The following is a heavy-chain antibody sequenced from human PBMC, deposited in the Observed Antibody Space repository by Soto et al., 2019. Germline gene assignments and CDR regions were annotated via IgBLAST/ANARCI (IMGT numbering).Heavy chain of an antibody. V-gene: IGHV3-21*01. J-gene: IGHJ3*02. CDR3: AREVPLTSAMVTVSGAFDI. D-gene: IGHD5-18*01. CDR1: GFTFSSYS. Sequence: PGGSLRLSCAASGFTFSSYSMNWVRQAPGKGLEWVSSISGSSSYIYYADSVKGRFTISRDNAKNSLYLQMNSLRAEDTAVYYCAREVPLTSAMVTVSGAFDIWGQGTMVTVSS. CDR2: ISGSSSYI.